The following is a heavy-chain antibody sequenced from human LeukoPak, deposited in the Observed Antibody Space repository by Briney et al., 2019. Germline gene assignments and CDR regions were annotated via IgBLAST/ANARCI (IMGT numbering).Heavy chain of an antibody. D-gene: IGHD3-10*01. J-gene: IGHJ5*02. CDR1: GGSFSGYY. CDR2: INHSGST. CDR3: ARSWQPGVDP. V-gene: IGHV4-34*01. Sequence: SETLSLTCAVYGGSFSGYYWSWIRQPPGKGLEWIGEINHSGSTNYNPSLKSRVTISVDTSKNQFSLKLSSVTAADTAVYYCARSWQPGVDPWGQGTLVTVSS.